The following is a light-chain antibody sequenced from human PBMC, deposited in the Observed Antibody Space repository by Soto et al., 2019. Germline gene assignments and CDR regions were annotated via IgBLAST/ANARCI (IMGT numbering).Light chain of an antibody. CDR3: QKYSLYLWT. CDR1: QTISTW. J-gene: IGKJ1*01. V-gene: IGKV1-5*03. Sequence: DIQMTQSPSTLSASVGDRVTITCRASQTISTWLAWYQQRPGKAPNLLIYEASSLESGVLSRFSGSGSGTAFTLTSIRPQPYDFATYFWQKYSLYLWTFGQGTKVEVK. CDR2: EAS.